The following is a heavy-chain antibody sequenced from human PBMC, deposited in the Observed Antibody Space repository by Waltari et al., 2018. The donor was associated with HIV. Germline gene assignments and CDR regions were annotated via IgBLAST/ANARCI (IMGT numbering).Heavy chain of an antibody. D-gene: IGHD3-3*01. J-gene: IGHJ5*02. V-gene: IGHV4-39*01. CDR1: GGSISSSSYY. Sequence: QLQLQESGPGLVKPSETLSLTCTVSGGSISSSSYYWGWIRQPPGKGLEWIGSIYYSGSTYINPSLKSRVTISVDTSKNQFSLKLSSVTAADTAVYYCARRVYDFWSGSSMRWFDPWGQGTLVTVSS. CDR2: IYYSGST. CDR3: ARRVYDFWSGSSMRWFDP.